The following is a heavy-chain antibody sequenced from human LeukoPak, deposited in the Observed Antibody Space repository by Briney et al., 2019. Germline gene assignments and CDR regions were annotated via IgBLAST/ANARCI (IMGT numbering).Heavy chain of an antibody. CDR3: ARDYYYDSSGYYGY. CDR1: GFTFSDYY. CDR2: ISSSGSTI. V-gene: IGHV3-11*01. D-gene: IGHD3-22*01. Sequence: GGSLRLSCAASGFTFSDYYMSWIRQAPGKGLEWVSYISSSGSTIYYADSVKGRFTISRGNAKDSLYLQMNSLRAEDTAVYYCARDYYYDSSGYYGYWGQGTLVTVSS. J-gene: IGHJ4*02.